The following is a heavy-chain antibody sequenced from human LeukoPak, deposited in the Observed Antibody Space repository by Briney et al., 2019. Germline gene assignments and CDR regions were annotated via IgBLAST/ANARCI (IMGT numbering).Heavy chain of an antibody. V-gene: IGHV3-48*01. D-gene: IGHD6-19*01. Sequence: GGSLRLSCAASGFSFGDYSMNWVRQAPGKGLEWVSYISSSSSTIYYADSVKGRFTISRDNAKNSLYLQMNSLRAEDTAVYYCARDWAVAGTRHFDYWGQGTLVTVSS. CDR3: ARDWAVAGTRHFDY. CDR2: ISSSSSTI. CDR1: GFSFGDYS. J-gene: IGHJ4*02.